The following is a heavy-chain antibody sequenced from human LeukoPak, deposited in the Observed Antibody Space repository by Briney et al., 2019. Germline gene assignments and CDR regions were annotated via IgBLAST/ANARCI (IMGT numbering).Heavy chain of an antibody. CDR3: ARGAGAATQMNWFDP. D-gene: IGHD2-15*01. CDR1: GGTFSSYA. J-gene: IGHJ5*02. CDR2: IIPILGIA. Sequence: ASVKVSCKASGGTFSSYAISWVRQAPGQGLEWMGRIIPILGIANYAQKFQGRVTITADKSTSTAYMELSSLRSDDTAVHYCARGAGAATQMNWFDPWGQGTLVTVSS. V-gene: IGHV1-69*04.